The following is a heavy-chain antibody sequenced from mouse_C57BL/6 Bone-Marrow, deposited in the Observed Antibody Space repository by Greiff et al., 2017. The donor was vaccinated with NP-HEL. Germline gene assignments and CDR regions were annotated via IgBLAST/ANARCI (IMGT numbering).Heavy chain of an antibody. CDR2: ISNGGGST. D-gene: IGHD2-2*01. V-gene: IGHV5-12*01. CDR1: GFTFSDYY. CDR3: ARLYGYDGLAMDY. Sequence: EVQLVESGGGLVQPGGSLKLSCAASGFTFSDYYMYWVRQTPEKRLEWVAYISNGGGSTYYPDTVKGRFTISRDNAKNTLYLQMSRLKSEDTAMYYCARLYGYDGLAMDYWGQGTSVTVSS. J-gene: IGHJ4*01.